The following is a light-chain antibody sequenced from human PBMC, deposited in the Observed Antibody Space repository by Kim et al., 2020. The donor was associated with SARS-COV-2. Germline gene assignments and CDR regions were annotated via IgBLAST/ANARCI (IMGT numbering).Light chain of an antibody. V-gene: IGLV3-1*01. CDR1: KLEEKS. J-gene: IGLJ2*01. CDR2: QDN. Sequence: VSPGQTPRSACSGEKLEEKSTSCYQHKSGQSPVVVIYQDNKRPSGMTERFSGSSSGNTATLTISGTQPMDEADYYCQTWDSTTVIFGGGTQLTVL. CDR3: QTWDSTTVI.